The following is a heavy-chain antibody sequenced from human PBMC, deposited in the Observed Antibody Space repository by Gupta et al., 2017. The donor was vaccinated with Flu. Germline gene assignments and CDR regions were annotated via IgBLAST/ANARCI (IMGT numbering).Heavy chain of an antibody. CDR2: IFPGDSDT. CDR1: GYSFTPSW. CDR3: ARRPDSTAWFDY. Sequence: EVQLVQSGAEVKKPGEYLKISCEASGYSFTPSWIGWVRQMPGKGLEWMGIIFPGDSDTTYSPSFQGQVTISADRSLTTAYLQWSSLKASDTAIYYCARRPDSTAWFDYWGQGTVVTVSS. D-gene: IGHD6-19*01. J-gene: IGHJ4*02. V-gene: IGHV5-51*01.